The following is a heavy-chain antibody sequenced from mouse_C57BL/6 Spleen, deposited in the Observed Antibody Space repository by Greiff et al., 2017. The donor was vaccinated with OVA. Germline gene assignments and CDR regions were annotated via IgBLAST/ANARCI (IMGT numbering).Heavy chain of an antibody. Sequence: QVQLQQSGAELVKPGASVKISCKASGYAFSSYWMNWVKQRPGKGLEWIGQIYPGDGDTNYNGKFKGKATLTADKSSSNAYMQLSSLTSEDSAVYFCARGDSSGYVRDAMDYWGQGTSVTVSS. CDR3: ARGDSSGYVRDAMDY. D-gene: IGHD3-2*02. CDR2: IYPGDGDT. V-gene: IGHV1-80*01. CDR1: GYAFSSYW. J-gene: IGHJ4*01.